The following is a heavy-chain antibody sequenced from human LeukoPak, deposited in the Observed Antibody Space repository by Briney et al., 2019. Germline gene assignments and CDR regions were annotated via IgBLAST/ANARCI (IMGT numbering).Heavy chain of an antibody. CDR2: ISSGSSTS. J-gene: IGHJ4*02. CDR1: GLTLSNYS. CDR3: ARDLGILGY. V-gene: IGHV3-48*01. D-gene: IGHD1-14*01. Sequence: GGSLRLSCVASGLTLSNYSMNWVRQAPGKGLEWVSYISSGSSTSYYADSVKGRFTISRDNAKNSLYLQMNSLRGEDTAVYYCARDLGILGYWGQGTLVTVSS.